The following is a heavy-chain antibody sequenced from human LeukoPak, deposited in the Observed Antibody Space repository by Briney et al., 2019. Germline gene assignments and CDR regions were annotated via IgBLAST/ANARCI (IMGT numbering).Heavy chain of an antibody. Sequence: ASETLSLTCTVSGGSISSYYWSWIRQPPGKGLEWIGYIYYSGSTNYNPSLKSRVTISVDTSKNQFSLKLSSVTAAVTAVYYCARGLNRYYFDYWGEGTLVTVSS. D-gene: IGHD3-16*01. CDR3: ARGLNRYYFDY. CDR2: IYYSGST. CDR1: GGSISSYY. V-gene: IGHV4-59*01. J-gene: IGHJ4*02.